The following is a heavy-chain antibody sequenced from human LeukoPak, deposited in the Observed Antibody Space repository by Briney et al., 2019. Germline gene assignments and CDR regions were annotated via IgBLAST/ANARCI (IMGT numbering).Heavy chain of an antibody. D-gene: IGHD5-12*01. J-gene: IGHJ5*02. CDR2: ISYSGST. Sequence: SETLSLTCTVSGGSISSHLWNWIRQTPGKGLEWLRRISYSGSTIYNPSLKSRITISVDTSKDQFSLKLSSVTAADTAVYYCARRQTEAAGYADNGNWLDPWGQGTLVTVSP. V-gene: IGHV4-59*08. CDR1: GGSISSHL. CDR3: ARRQTEAAGYADNGNWLDP.